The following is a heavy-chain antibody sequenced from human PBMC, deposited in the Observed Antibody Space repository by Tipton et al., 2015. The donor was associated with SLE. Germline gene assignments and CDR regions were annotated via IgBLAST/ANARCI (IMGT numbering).Heavy chain of an antibody. CDR1: GGSISSSSYY. D-gene: IGHD3-22*01. CDR2: IYYSGST. CDR3: ARGTPYYYDSSGYGNDGFDI. J-gene: IGHJ3*02. Sequence: TLSLTCTVSGGSISSSSYYWGWIRQPPGKGLEWIGSIYYSGSTYYNPSLKSRVTISVDTSKNQFSLKLSSVTAADTAVYYCARGTPYYYDSSGYGNDGFDIWGQGTMVTVSS. V-gene: IGHV4-39*07.